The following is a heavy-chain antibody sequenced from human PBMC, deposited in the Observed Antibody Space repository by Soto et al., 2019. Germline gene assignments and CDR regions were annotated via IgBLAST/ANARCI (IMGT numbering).Heavy chain of an antibody. V-gene: IGHV3-23*01. J-gene: IGHJ5*02. CDR3: AKDELYSSQFDP. CDR1: GFTFSSYA. Sequence: PGGSLRLSCAASGFTFSSYAMSWVRQAPGKGLEWVSAISGSGCSTYYADSVKGRFTISRDNSKNTLYLQMNSLRAEDTAVYYCAKDELYSSQFDPWGQGTLVTVSS. CDR2: ISGSGCST. D-gene: IGHD6-13*01.